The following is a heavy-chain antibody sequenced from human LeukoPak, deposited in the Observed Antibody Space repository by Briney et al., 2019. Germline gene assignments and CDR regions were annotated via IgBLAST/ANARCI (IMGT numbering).Heavy chain of an antibody. D-gene: IGHD2-2*01. CDR2: INFNGDTT. Sequence: GGSLRLSCAASGFTFDEFAMHWVRQVPGKGLEWVSGINFNGDTTRYAHSVQGRFTISRDNAKKALYLQMNGLRGEDTALYYCARLPAYCSSTSCYYDYWGQGTLVTVSS. CDR3: ARLPAYCSSTSCYYDY. V-gene: IGHV3-9*01. CDR1: GFTFDEFA. J-gene: IGHJ4*02.